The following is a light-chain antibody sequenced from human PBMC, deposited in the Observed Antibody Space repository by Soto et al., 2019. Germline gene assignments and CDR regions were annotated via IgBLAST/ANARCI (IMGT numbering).Light chain of an antibody. V-gene: IGLV3-21*04. CDR3: QVWDSGSAHVV. Sequence: SSELTQPPSVSVAPGKTASISCGGNNIGSKGVHCYQQKPCQAPVLVIYSDTDLPPVIPERFSGSNSANLATLTISRVEAGDEADYYCQVWDSGSAHVVFGGGTKVTVL. J-gene: IGLJ2*01. CDR1: NIGSKG. CDR2: SDT.